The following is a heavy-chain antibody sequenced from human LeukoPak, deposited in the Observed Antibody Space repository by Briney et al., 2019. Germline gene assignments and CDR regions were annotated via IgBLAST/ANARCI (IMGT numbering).Heavy chain of an antibody. D-gene: IGHD3-22*01. CDR2: IYTSGST. J-gene: IGHJ4*02. V-gene: IGHV4-4*07. Sequence: PSETLSLTCTVSGGSFSSYYRSWIRQPAGKGLAWIGRIYTSGSTNYNPSLKSRVTISLDTSKNLFSLKLSSVTAADTAVYYCARGLSTLDYYDSSGYGYWGQGTLVTVSS. CDR3: ARGLSTLDYYDSSGYGY. CDR1: GGSFSSYY.